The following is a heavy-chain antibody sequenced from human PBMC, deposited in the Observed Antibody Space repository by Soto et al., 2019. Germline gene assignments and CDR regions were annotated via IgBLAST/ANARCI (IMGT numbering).Heavy chain of an antibody. Sequence: PTLYLTCAISGASVSGNSAAWNWIRQSSSRGLEWLGRTYYRSKWYNDYSVSVECRITVTTDPSKSQFSLYLKSVTPEHTAVYYCSRESPYYDTCDTDLNYWGQGALVTFSS. J-gene: IGHJ4*02. CDR3: SRESPYYDTCDTDLNY. CDR1: GASVSGNSAA. V-gene: IGHV6-1*01. D-gene: IGHD3-3*01. CDR2: TYYRSKWYN.